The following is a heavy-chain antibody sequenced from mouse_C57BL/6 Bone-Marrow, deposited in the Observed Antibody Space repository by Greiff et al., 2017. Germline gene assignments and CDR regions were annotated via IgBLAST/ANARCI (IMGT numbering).Heavy chain of an antibody. V-gene: IGHV1-85*01. CDR1: GYTFTSYD. Sequence: QVQLKQSGPELVKPGASVKLSCKASGYTFTSYDINWVKQRPGQGLEWIGWIYPRDGSTKYNEKFKGKATLTVDTSSSTAYMELHSLTSEDSAVYFCARRGTSYAMDYWGQGTSVTVSS. CDR3: ARRGTSYAMDY. CDR2: IYPRDGST. J-gene: IGHJ4*01.